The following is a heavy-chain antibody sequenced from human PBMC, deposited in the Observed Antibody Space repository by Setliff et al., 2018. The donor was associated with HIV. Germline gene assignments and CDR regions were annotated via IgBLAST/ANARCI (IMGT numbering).Heavy chain of an antibody. CDR3: ARDPPGYGDSKDY. D-gene: IGHD4-17*01. J-gene: IGHJ4*02. V-gene: IGHV4-61*01. Sequence: PSETLSLTCSVSGGSVGSGSYYWSWIRQSPGKGLEWIGYIYYSGSTTYNPSLRSRVTIPIDTSKYQFSLNLRSVTAAATAVYYCARDPPGYGDSKDYWGQGKLVTVSS. CDR1: GGSVGSGSYY. CDR2: IYYSGST.